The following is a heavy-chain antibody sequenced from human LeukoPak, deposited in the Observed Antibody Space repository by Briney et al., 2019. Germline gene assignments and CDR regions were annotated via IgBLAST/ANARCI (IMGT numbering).Heavy chain of an antibody. Sequence: SETLSLTCTVSGGSISGYCTSWIRQPPGKGLEWIGYIYYSGSTNYNPSLKSRVTISLDTSKNQFSLELSSVSAADTAVYYCARDEGNLSSATYAFTIWGQGTMVTVSS. V-gene: IGHV4-59*01. D-gene: IGHD4-23*01. CDR1: GGSISGYC. CDR2: IYYSGST. J-gene: IGHJ3*02. CDR3: ARDEGNLSSATYAFTI.